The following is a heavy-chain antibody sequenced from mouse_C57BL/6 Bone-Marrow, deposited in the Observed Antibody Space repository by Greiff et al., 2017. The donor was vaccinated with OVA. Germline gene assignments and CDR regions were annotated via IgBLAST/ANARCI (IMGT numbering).Heavy chain of an antibody. D-gene: IGHD1-1*01. CDR2: ISNGGGST. CDR1: GFTFSDYY. CDR3: ARHDYGSSSWFAY. V-gene: IGHV5-12*01. Sequence: EVKVVESGGGLVQPGGSLKLSCASSGFTFSDYYMYWVRQTPEKRLEWVAYISNGGGSTYYPDTVKGRFTISRDNAKNTLYLQMSRLKSEDTAMYYCARHDYGSSSWFAYWGQGTLVTVSA. J-gene: IGHJ3*01.